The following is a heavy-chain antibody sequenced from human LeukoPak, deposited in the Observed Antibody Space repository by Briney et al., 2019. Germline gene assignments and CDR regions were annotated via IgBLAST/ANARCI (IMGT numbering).Heavy chain of an antibody. CDR1: GFTFSDYY. CDR2: ISSSGSTI. CDR3: ARDAPLIMITFGATQRFDY. D-gene: IGHD3-16*01. Sequence: GGSLRLSCAASGFTFSDYYMSWIRQAPGKGLEWVSYISSSGSTIYYADSVKGRFTISRDNAKNSLYLQMNSLRAEDTDVYYCARDAPLIMITFGATQRFDYWGQGTLVTVSS. J-gene: IGHJ4*02. V-gene: IGHV3-11*01.